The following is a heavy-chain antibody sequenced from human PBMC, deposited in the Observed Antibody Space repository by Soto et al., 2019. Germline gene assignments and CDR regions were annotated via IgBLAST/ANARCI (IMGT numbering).Heavy chain of an antibody. Sequence: LSLTCTVSGGSISSYYWSWIRQPPGKGLEWIGYIYYSGSTNYNPSLKSRVTISVDTSKNQFSLKLSSVTAADTAVYYCARSIGGDPYYFDYWGQGTLVTVS. CDR1: GGSISSYY. CDR2: IYYSGST. J-gene: IGHJ4*02. CDR3: ARSIGGDPYYFDY. D-gene: IGHD4-17*01. V-gene: IGHV4-59*01.